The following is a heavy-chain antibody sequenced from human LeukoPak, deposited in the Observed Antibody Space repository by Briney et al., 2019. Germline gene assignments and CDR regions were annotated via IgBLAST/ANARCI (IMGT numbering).Heavy chain of an antibody. J-gene: IGHJ4*02. Sequence: ASVNVSCKASGYAFTSSGISWVRQAPGQGLEWMGCISAFNGNTNYAQKLQGRVTMSTDTSTSTAYMELRSLRSDDTAVYYCARDTSDYPYYFDYWGQGTLVTVSS. CDR1: GYAFTSSG. D-gene: IGHD4-11*01. CDR2: ISAFNGNT. CDR3: ARDTSDYPYYFDY. V-gene: IGHV1-18*01.